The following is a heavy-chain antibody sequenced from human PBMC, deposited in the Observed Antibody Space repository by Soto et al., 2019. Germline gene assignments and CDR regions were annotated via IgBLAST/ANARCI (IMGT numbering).Heavy chain of an antibody. V-gene: IGHV3-30-3*01. D-gene: IGHD1-26*01. J-gene: IGHJ3*02. CDR3: ARDFNWRELRGAFDI. Sequence: PGGSLRLSCAASGFTFSSYAMHWVRQAPGKGLEWVAVISYDGSNKYYADSVKGRFTISRDNSKNTLYLQMNSLRAEDTAVYYCARDFNWRELRGAFDIWGQGTMVTVSS. CDR1: GFTFSSYA. CDR2: ISYDGSNK.